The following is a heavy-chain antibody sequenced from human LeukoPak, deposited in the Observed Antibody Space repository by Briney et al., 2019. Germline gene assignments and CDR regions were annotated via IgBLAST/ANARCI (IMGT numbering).Heavy chain of an antibody. J-gene: IGHJ6*03. CDR2: ISGSGGST. V-gene: IGHV3-23*01. D-gene: IGHD1-26*01. CDR1: GFTFSSYA. CDR3: AKDGGATVNYYYYMDV. Sequence: GGSLRLSCAASGFTFSSYAMSWVCQAPGKGLEWVSAISGSGGSTYYADSVKGRFTISRDNSKNTLYLQMNSLRAEDTAVYYCAKDGGATVNYYYYMDVWGKGTTVTVSS.